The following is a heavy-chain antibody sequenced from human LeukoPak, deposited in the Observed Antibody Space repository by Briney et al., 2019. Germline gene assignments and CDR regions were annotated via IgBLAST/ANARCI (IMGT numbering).Heavy chain of an antibody. Sequence: GGSLRLSCAASGFAFNTYAMHWVRQAPGQGLEWVALIWHDGSHKFYSNSVRGQFTISRDNSKNTVSLQMNSLTAEDTAVYYCARARGGTYFDYWGQGTLVTVSS. D-gene: IGHD1-26*01. J-gene: IGHJ4*02. CDR2: IWHDGSHK. CDR1: GFAFNTYA. V-gene: IGHV3-33*01. CDR3: ARARGGTYFDY.